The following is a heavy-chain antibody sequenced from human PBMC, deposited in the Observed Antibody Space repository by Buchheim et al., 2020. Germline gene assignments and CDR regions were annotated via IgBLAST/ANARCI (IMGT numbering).Heavy chain of an antibody. D-gene: IGHD2/OR15-2a*01. Sequence: EVQLVEFGGGLVQPGESLRLSCAASGFRLSNYWMTWVRQAPGKGLEWVANMNQDGSEKFYVDSVKGRFTISRDNAKNSLYLQMSSLTAEDTAVYYCARNRGVDYWGQGTL. CDR3: ARNRGVDY. CDR2: MNQDGSEK. J-gene: IGHJ4*02. CDR1: GFRLSNYW. V-gene: IGHV3-7*01.